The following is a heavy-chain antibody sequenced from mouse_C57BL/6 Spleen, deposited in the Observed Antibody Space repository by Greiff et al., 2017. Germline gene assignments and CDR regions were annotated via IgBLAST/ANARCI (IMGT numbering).Heavy chain of an antibody. J-gene: IGHJ3*01. CDR1: GFTFNTYA. V-gene: IGHV10-3*01. CDR3: VREAPTGWFAY. CDR2: IRSKSSNYAT. Sequence: DVMLVESGGGLVQPKGSLKLSCAASGFTFNTYAMHWVRQAPGKGLEWVARIRSKSSNYATYYTESVKDRFTISRDDSQSMLYLQMNNMKTEDTAMYDCVREAPTGWFAYWGQGTLVTVSA.